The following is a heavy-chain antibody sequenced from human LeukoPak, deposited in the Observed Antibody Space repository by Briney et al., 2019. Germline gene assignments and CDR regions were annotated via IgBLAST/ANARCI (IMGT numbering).Heavy chain of an antibody. CDR2: IYYSGST. V-gene: IGHV4-39*01. CDR3: ARLANYDFWSGYSGD. D-gene: IGHD3-3*01. J-gene: IGHJ3*01. CDR1: GGSTSSSSHY. Sequence: SETLSLTCTVSGGSTSSSSHYWGWIRQPPGKGLEWIGSIYYSGSTYYNPSLKSRVTISVDTSKNQFSLKLSSVTAADTAVYYCARLANYDFWSGYSGDWGQGTMVTVSS.